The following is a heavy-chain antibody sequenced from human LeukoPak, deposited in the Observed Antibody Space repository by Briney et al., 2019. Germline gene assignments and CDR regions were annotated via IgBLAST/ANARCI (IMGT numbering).Heavy chain of an antibody. Sequence: GGSPRPSWPASGFTFSSYSMNWVRQAPGKGQECVAYISSPRSTIYYADSVKGRFIISSGNANSSLSLQVTSLRAADTAVCYCARVHTVVSPFDSWGQGNLVTVSS. J-gene: IGHJ4*02. CDR1: GFTFSSYS. D-gene: IGHD4-23*01. CDR3: ARVHTVVSPFDS. V-gene: IGHV3-48*01. CDR2: ISSPRSTI.